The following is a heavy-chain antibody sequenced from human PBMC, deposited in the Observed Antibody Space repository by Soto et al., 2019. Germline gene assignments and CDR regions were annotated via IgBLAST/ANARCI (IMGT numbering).Heavy chain of an antibody. Sequence: HPGGSLRLSCAASGFTFSTYSMFWVRQAPGKGLDWVAAISYDGTYIYYADSVKGRFTISRDNPKNTLYLQMNSLRAEDTAVYYCAKQISRYCGGDCYSPYYYYYGMDVWGQGTTVTVSS. CDR1: GFTFSTYS. V-gene: IGHV3-30-3*02. CDR3: AKQISRYCGGDCYSPYYYYYGMDV. D-gene: IGHD2-21*02. CDR2: ISYDGTYI. J-gene: IGHJ6*02.